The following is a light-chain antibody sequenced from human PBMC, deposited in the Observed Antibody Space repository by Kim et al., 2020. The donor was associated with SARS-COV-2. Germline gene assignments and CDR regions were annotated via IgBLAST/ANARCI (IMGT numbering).Light chain of an antibody. V-gene: IGKV3-11*01. CDR1: QSVGSS. CDR2: DAF. J-gene: IGKJ1*01. CDR3: QQRGNWPLT. Sequence: LSPGEIPTLSCRASQSVGSSSDWYQQKPGQAPRLLIYDAFSRATGIPARFRGSGSGTDFTLTISSLEPEDFAVYYCQQRGNWPLTFGEGTKVDIK.